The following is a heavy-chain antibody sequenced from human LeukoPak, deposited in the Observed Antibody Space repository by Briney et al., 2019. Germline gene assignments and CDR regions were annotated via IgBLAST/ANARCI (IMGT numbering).Heavy chain of an antibody. J-gene: IGHJ5*01. CDR2: IYYSGST. V-gene: IGHV4-59*01. CDR1: GGSMSSYY. D-gene: IGHD6-19*01. CDR3: ARAAVAGIWFDS. Sequence: PSETLSLTCTVSGGSMSSYYWSWIWQPPGKGLEWIAYIYYSGSTNYNPSLKSRLTISVDTSKNQFSLKPSSVTAADTAVYYCARAAVAGIWFDSWGQGTLVTVSS.